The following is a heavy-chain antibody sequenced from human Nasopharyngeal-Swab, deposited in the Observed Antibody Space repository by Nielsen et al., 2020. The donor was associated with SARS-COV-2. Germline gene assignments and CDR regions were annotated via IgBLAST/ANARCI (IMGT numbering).Heavy chain of an antibody. J-gene: IGHJ4*02. CDR2: ISGSGGST. Sequence: GESLKISCAASGFTFSSYAMSWVRQALGKGLEWVSAISGSGGSTYYADSVKGRFTISRDNSKNTLYLQMNSLRAEDTAVYYCAKVWGPTFGGVIVWPYYFDYWGQGTLVTVSS. CDR1: GFTFSSYA. V-gene: IGHV3-23*01. D-gene: IGHD3-16*02. CDR3: AKVWGPTFGGVIVWPYYFDY.